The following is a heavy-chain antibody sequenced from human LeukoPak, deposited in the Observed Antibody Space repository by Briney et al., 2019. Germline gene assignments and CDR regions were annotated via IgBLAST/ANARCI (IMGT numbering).Heavy chain of an antibody. CDR3: AREYASGNSFHVIFHI. Sequence: ASVKVSCKASGYTFTNYDINWVRQATGQGLEWMGWMNPNSGNTGYAQKFQDRLTITADTSTTTAYMELSSLRSEDTAVYFCAREYASGNSFHVIFHIWGQGTMVSVSS. J-gene: IGHJ3*02. D-gene: IGHD4-23*01. CDR2: MNPNSGNT. CDR1: GYTFTNYD. V-gene: IGHV1-8*01.